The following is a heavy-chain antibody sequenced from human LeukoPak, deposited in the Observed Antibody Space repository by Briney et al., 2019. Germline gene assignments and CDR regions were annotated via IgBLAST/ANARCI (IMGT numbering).Heavy chain of an antibody. V-gene: IGHV3-7*01. CDR2: IKQDESEK. J-gene: IGHJ4*02. CDR1: GFSFGSFW. Sequence: QSGGSLRLSCAAAGFSFGSFWMSWVRQAPGKRLEWVATIKQDESEKYYVDSVKGRFTISRDNTKNSLYLQMNSLRVEDTAVYYCARVSESSKSRYRNFDSWGQGALVTVSS. CDR3: ARVSESSKSRYRNFDS. D-gene: IGHD5-12*01.